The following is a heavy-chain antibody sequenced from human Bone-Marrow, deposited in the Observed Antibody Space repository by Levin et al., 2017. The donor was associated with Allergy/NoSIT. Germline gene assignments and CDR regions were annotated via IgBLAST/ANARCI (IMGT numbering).Heavy chain of an antibody. CDR2: ISSSSSDI. J-gene: IGHJ6*02. CDR3: ASTLGYCEGTTCYQYYGMDV. Sequence: KGLEWVASISSSSSDIYYADSVKGRFIVSRDDAKSSLHLQMNSLRAEDTAVYYFASTLGYCEGTTCYQYYGMDVWGQGTTVTVSS. V-gene: IGHV3-21*01. D-gene: IGHD2-15*01.